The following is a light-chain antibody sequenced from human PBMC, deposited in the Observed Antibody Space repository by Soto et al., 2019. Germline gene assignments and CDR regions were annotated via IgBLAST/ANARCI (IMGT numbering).Light chain of an antibody. Sequence: EIVLMQSPGTLSLSPGERATLSCRASQSVSSSYLAWYQQKPGQAPRLLIYGASSSATGIPDRFSGSGSGTDFTLTISRLEPEDFAVYYCHQYGSSPYTFGQGTKLEIK. V-gene: IGKV3-20*01. CDR2: GAS. CDR1: QSVSSSY. CDR3: HQYGSSPYT. J-gene: IGKJ2*01.